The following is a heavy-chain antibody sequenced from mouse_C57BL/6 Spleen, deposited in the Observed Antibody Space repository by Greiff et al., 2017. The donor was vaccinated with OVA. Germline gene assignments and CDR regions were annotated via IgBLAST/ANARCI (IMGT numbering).Heavy chain of an antibody. Sequence: EVKLVESGAELVKPGPSVKLSCTASGFNIKDYYMHWVKQRTEQGLEWIGRIDPEDGETKYAPKFQGKATITADTSSNTAYLQLSSLTSEDTAVYYCARRRDYDVGAMDYWGQGTSVTVSS. D-gene: IGHD2-4*01. CDR2: IDPEDGET. V-gene: IGHV14-2*01. CDR1: GFNIKDYY. CDR3: ARRRDYDVGAMDY. J-gene: IGHJ4*01.